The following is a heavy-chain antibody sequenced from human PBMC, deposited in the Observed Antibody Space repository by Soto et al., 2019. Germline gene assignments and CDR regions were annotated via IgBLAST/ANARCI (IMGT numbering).Heavy chain of an antibody. J-gene: IGHJ5*02. CDR2: IIPIFGTA. D-gene: IGHD3-22*01. CDR1: GGTFTSYA. Sequence: QVQLVQSGAEVKKPGSSVKVSCKASGGTFTSYAITWVRQAPGQGLDWMGGIIPIFGTANYAQKFQPRVTITADESTSTAYMELSSLRSEDTAVYYCARDRGPSSGYYPYWFDPWGQGTLVTVSS. CDR3: ARDRGPSSGYYPYWFDP. V-gene: IGHV1-69*12.